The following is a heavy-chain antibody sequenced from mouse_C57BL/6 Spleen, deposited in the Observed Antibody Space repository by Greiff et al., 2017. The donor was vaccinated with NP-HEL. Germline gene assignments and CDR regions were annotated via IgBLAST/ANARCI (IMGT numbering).Heavy chain of an antibody. V-gene: IGHV5-6*01. CDR2: ISSGGSYT. CDR1: GFTFSSYG. J-gene: IGHJ4*01. CDR3: ARQRLRYAMDY. D-gene: IGHD1-2*01. Sequence: EVKLMESGGDLVKPGGSLKLSCAASGFTFSSYGMSWVRQTPDKRLEWVATISSGGSYTYYPDSVKGRFTISRDNAKNTLYLQMSSLKSEDTAMYYCARQRLRYAMDYWGQGTSVTVSS.